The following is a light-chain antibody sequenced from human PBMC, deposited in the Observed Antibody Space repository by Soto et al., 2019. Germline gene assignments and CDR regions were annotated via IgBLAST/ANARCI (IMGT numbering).Light chain of an antibody. V-gene: IGLV2-8*01. Sequence: QSALTQPPSASGSPGQSVTISCTGTSSDVGGYNFVSWYQQYPGKVPKLIIYEVNKRPSGVPDRFSGPKSGNTASLTVSGLQADDEADYYCTSYAGGNNVFGTGTKVTVL. CDR3: TSYAGGNNV. CDR1: SSDVGGYNF. CDR2: EVN. J-gene: IGLJ1*01.